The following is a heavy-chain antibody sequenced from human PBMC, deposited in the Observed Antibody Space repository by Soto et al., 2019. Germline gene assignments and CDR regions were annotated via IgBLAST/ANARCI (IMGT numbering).Heavy chain of an antibody. CDR1: GYTYTSYG. V-gene: IGHV1-69*04. CDR2: IIPILGIA. J-gene: IGHJ6*02. Sequence: GASVKVSCKASGYTYTSYGISWVRQEPGQGLEWMGRIIPILGIANYAQKFQGRVTITADKSTSTAYMELSSLRSEDTAVYYCARDKGYDILTGPRPYYYGMDVWGQGTTVTVSS. CDR3: ARDKGYDILTGPRPYYYGMDV. D-gene: IGHD3-9*01.